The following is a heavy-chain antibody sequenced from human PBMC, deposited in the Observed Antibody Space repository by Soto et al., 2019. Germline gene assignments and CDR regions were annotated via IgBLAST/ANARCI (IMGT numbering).Heavy chain of an antibody. CDR1: GFSFSSSA. J-gene: IGHJ4*02. D-gene: IGHD3-22*01. CDR3: VGGSGYYYPFDY. CDR2: ISGGGGST. Sequence: GGSLRLSCAASGFSFSSSAMSWVRQAPGQGLEWVSAISGGGGSTYYADSVKGRFTISRDNSKNTLYLQMNSLRAEDTAVYYCVGGSGYYYPFDYWGQGTLVTVSS. V-gene: IGHV3-23*01.